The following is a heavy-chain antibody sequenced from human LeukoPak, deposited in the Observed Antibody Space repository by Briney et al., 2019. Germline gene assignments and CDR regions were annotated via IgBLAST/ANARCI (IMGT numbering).Heavy chain of an antibody. CDR3: ARGRLDDFWSGYLDGMDV. Sequence: ASVKVSRKASVYTFTSYDINWVRQATGQGLEWMGWMNPNSGNTGYAQKFQGRVTMTRNTSISTHYMELSSLRSEDTAVYYCARGRLDDFWSGYLDGMDVWGQGTTVTVSS. J-gene: IGHJ6*02. CDR2: MNPNSGNT. D-gene: IGHD3-3*01. V-gene: IGHV1-8*01. CDR1: VYTFTSYD.